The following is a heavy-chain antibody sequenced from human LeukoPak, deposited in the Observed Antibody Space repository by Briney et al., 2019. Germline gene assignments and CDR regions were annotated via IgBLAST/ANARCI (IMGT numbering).Heavy chain of an antibody. D-gene: IGHD5-12*01. CDR1: GYTFTSYG. V-gene: IGHV1-18*01. Sequence: GASVKVSCKASGYTFTSYGISWVRQAPRQGLEWMGWISAYNGNTNYAQKLQGRGTMTTDTSTSTAYMELRSLRSDDTAVYYCARDDGYSGYGETFDYWGQGTLVTVSS. CDR2: ISAYNGNT. CDR3: ARDDGYSGYGETFDY. J-gene: IGHJ4*02.